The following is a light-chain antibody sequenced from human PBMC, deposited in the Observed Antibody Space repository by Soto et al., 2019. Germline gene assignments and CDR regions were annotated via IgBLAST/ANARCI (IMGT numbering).Light chain of an antibody. J-gene: IGLJ3*02. CDR2: DTA. V-gene: IGLV7-46*01. Sequence: QAVVTQEPSLTVSPGGTVTLTCGSSSGAVTRGHFPYWFQQKPGQAPMTLIYDTASKHSWTPARFSGSLLGGKAALTLAGAQTDDEADYYCLLAYSGTNWVFGGGTQLTVL. CDR1: SGAVTRGHF. CDR3: LLAYSGTNWV.